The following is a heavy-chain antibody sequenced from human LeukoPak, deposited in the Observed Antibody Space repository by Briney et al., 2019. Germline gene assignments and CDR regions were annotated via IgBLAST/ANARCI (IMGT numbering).Heavy chain of an antibody. J-gene: IGHJ4*02. CDR2: IYTSGST. CDR3: ARRFMIGQHDY. Sequence: PSETLSLTCTVSGGSISSGSYYWSWIRQPAGKGLEWIGRIYTSGSTNYNPSLKSRVTISVDKSKNQFSLKLSSVTAADTAVYYCARRFMIGQHDYWGQGTLVTVSS. CDR1: GGSISSGSYY. V-gene: IGHV4-61*02. D-gene: IGHD3-10*02.